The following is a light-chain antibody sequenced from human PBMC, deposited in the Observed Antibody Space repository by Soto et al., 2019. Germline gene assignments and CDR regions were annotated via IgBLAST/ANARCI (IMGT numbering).Light chain of an antibody. Sequence: QAVVTQPPSVSGAPGQRVTISCTGSSSNIGAHYDVHWYQQLPGTAPKLLIYGNSNRPSGVPDRFSGSKSGTSASLAITGLQAEDEADYYCQSYDSSLSAHVVFGGGTKLTVL. CDR1: SSNIGAHYD. V-gene: IGLV1-40*01. J-gene: IGLJ2*01. CDR2: GNS. CDR3: QSYDSSLSAHVV.